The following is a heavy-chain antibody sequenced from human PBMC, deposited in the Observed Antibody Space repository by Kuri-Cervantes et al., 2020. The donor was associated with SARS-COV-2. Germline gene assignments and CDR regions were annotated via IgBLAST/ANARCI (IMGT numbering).Heavy chain of an antibody. V-gene: IGHV4-38-2*02. CDR2: IFHRGST. Sequence: SETLSLTCAVSGYYVSSGYYWAWIRQPPGKGLEWIGNIFHRGSTNYNPSLKGRITISVDTSKNQVSLKLSSVTAADTAVYYCARDYFDSVGYTFIDYWGQGTLVTVSS. CDR3: ARDYFDSVGYTFIDY. D-gene: IGHD3-22*01. CDR1: GYYVSSGYY. J-gene: IGHJ4*02.